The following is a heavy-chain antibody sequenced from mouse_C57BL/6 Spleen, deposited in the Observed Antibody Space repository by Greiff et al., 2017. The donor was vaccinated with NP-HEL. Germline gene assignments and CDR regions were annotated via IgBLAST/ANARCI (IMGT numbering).Heavy chain of an antibody. CDR2: ISDGGSYT. D-gene: IGHD2-3*01. CDR1: GFTFSSYA. J-gene: IGHJ2*01. Sequence: DVMLVESGGGLVKPGGSLKLSCAASGFTFSSYAMSWVRQTPEKRLEWVATISDGGSYTYYPDNVKGRFTISRDNAKNNLYLQMSHLKSEDTAMYYCASSYDGYYYFDYWGQGTTLTVSS. V-gene: IGHV5-4*03. CDR3: ASSYDGYYYFDY.